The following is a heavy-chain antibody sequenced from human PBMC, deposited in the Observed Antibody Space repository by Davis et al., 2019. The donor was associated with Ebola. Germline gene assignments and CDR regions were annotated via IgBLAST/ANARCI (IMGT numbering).Heavy chain of an antibody. D-gene: IGHD6-6*01. CDR3: ARGRAVRPRFDWFDP. J-gene: IGHJ5*02. V-gene: IGHV1-8*01. Sequence: AASVKVSCKASGYTFTSYDINWARQATGQGLEWMGWMNPNSGNTGYAQKFQGRVTMTRNTSISTAYMELSSLRSEDTAVYYCARGRAVRPRFDWFDPWGQGTLVTVSS. CDR2: MNPNSGNT. CDR1: GYTFTSYD.